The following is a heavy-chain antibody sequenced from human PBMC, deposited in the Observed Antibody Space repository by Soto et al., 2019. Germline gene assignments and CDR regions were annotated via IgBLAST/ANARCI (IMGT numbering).Heavy chain of an antibody. J-gene: IGHJ6*02. CDR2: IWYDGSNK. Sequence: PGGSLRLSCAASGFTFSSYGMHWVRQAPGKGLEWVAVIWYDGSNKYYADSVKGRFTISRDNSKNTLYLQMNSLRAEDTAVYYCASLITMATAYNYYYYGMDVWGQGTTVTVSS. V-gene: IGHV3-33*01. CDR1: GFTFSSYG. D-gene: IGHD3-10*01. CDR3: ASLITMATAYNYYYYGMDV.